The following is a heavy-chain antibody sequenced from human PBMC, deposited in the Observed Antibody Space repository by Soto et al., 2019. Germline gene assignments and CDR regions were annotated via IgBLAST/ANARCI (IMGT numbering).Heavy chain of an antibody. CDR3: ARTYCGADCPRRDFDY. D-gene: IGHD2-21*02. J-gene: IGHJ4*02. CDR1: GFILSSYN. CDR2: INPSGGRT. V-gene: IGHV1-46*01. Sequence: ASVKVSCKASGFILSSYNMYWVRQAPGQGLEWMGIINPSGGRTSYAQKFQDRVTMTRDTSTSTVYMELSSLRSEDTAVYYCARTYCGADCPRRDFDYWGQGTLVTVSS.